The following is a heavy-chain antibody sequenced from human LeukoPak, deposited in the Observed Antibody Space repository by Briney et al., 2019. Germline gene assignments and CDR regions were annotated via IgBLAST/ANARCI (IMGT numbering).Heavy chain of an antibody. Sequence: GGSLRLSCAASGFTFSSYNMNWVRQAPGKGLEWVSFISSSSRNIFYADSVKGRFTISRDNAKNSLYLQMNSLRAEDTAVYYCARDESLDYWGQGTLVTVSS. CDR1: GFTFSSYN. J-gene: IGHJ4*02. V-gene: IGHV3-21*01. CDR3: ARDESLDY. CDR2: ISSSSRNI.